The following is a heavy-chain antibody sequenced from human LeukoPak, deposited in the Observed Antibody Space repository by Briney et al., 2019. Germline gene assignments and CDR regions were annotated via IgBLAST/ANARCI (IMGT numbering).Heavy chain of an antibody. CDR1: GYTFTGYY. CDR3: ARDLSWGSDAFDI. CDR2: INPNSGGT. J-gene: IGHJ3*02. V-gene: IGHV1-2*06. D-gene: IGHD6-13*01. Sequence: GASVKVSCKASGYTFTGYYIHWVRQAPGQGFEWMGRINPNSGGTNYPQKFQGRGTMTRDTSISTAYMELSRLRSDDTAVYYCARDLSWGSDAFDIWGQGTMFTVSS.